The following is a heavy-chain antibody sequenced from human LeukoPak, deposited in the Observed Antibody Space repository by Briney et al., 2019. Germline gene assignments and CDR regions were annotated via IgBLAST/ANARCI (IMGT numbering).Heavy chain of an antibody. CDR2: INHSGYT. D-gene: IGHD4-17*01. Sequence: SETLSLTCAVSGVSFDGYYWSWVRQTPGKGLEWLGEINHSGYTNDSPSLRSRVTLSIDTSRKQFSLNLKSVTVADAGIYYCTRMTTGHDYWGQGTLVTVSS. V-gene: IGHV4-34*01. CDR1: GVSFDGYY. J-gene: IGHJ4*02. CDR3: TRMTTGHDY.